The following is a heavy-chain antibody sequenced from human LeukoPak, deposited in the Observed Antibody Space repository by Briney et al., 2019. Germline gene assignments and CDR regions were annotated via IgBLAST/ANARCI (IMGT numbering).Heavy chain of an antibody. J-gene: IGHJ6*03. D-gene: IGHD3-3*01. CDR1: GGSFSGYY. V-gene: IGHV4-34*01. Sequence: PSETLSLTCAVYGGSFSGYYWSWIRQPPGKGLEWIGEINHSGSTNYNPSLKSRVTIPVDTSKNQFSLKLSSVTAADTAVYYCARGPLPDFWSGSHYYYYYYMDVWGKGTTVTVPS. CDR3: ARGPLPDFWSGSHYYYYYYMDV. CDR2: INHSGST.